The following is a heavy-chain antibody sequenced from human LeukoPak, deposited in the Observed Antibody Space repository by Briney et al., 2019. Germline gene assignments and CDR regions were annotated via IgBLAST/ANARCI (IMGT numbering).Heavy chain of an antibody. D-gene: IGHD3-3*01. CDR2: FDPEVGET. J-gene: IGHJ4*02. V-gene: IGHV1-24*01. CDR1: GYTLTELS. CDR3: ATRILKVFGVVTDFDY. Sequence: ASVKVSCKVSGYTLTELSMHWVRQAPGKGLEWMGGFDPEVGETIYAQKFQGRVTMTEDTSTDTAYMELSSLRSEDTAVYYCATRILKVFGVVTDFDYWGQGTLVTVSS.